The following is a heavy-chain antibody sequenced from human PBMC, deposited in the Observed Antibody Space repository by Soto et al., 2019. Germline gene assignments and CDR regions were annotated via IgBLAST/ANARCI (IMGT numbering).Heavy chain of an antibody. CDR1: GFTFSSYG. CDR2: ISYDGSNK. J-gene: IGHJ4*02. V-gene: IGHV3-30*18. Sequence: GGSLRLSCAASGFTFSSYGMHWVRQAPGKGLEWVAVISYDGSNKYYADSVKGRFTISRDNSKNTLYLQMNSLRAEDTAVYYCAKDHIAAAAQGPLDYWGQGTLVTVSS. CDR3: AKDHIAAAAQGPLDY. D-gene: IGHD6-13*01.